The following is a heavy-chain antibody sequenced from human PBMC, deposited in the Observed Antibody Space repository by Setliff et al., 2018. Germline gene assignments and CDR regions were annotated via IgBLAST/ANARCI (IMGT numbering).Heavy chain of an antibody. Sequence: ETLSLTCAVSGYSISSGYYWGWIRQPPGKGLEWIGSIYHSGSTYYNPSLKSRVTISVDTSKNQFSLKLNSVTAADTAVYYCARHVVTMVRAHFDYWGQGTLVTVSS. J-gene: IGHJ4*02. CDR1: GYSISSGYY. CDR2: IYHSGST. V-gene: IGHV4-38-2*01. D-gene: IGHD3-10*01. CDR3: ARHVVTMVRAHFDY.